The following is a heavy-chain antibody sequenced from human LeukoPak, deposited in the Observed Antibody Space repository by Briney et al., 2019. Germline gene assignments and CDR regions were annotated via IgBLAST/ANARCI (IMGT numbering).Heavy chain of an antibody. CDR3: ATLHTENFDY. V-gene: IGHV4/OR15-8*02. CDR2: VHHSGNT. Sequence: SETLSLTCDVSGGSISRSDWWSWVGQPPGKGLEWIGEVHHSGNTKYNPSLKSRITMSMERSKNQYSLQLSSVIAADTAVYYCATLHTENFDYWGQGTLVTVSS. J-gene: IGHJ4*02. CDR1: GGSISRSDW.